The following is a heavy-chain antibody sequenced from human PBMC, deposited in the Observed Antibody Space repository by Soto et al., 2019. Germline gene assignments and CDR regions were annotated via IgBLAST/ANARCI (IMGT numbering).Heavy chain of an antibody. CDR3: ARGATSYLEWLLYNHYYYYGLAV. V-gene: IGHV1-8*01. CDR1: GYTFTCND. J-gene: IGHJ6*02. Sequence: ASVKVSCKASGYTFTCNDINWVRQATGQGLEWMGWMNPNSGNTGYAQKFQGRVTMTRNTSISTAYMELSSLRSEDTAVYYCARGATSYLEWLLYNHYYYYGLAVWGQGTTVTVYS. D-gene: IGHD3-3*01. CDR2: MNPNSGNT.